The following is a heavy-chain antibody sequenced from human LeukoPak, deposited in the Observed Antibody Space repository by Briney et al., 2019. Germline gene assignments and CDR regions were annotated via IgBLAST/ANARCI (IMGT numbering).Heavy chain of an antibody. D-gene: IGHD5-24*01. CDR3: TRVGYIDEGIDY. CDR1: GFPFSSYW. V-gene: IGHV3-7*04. CDR2: IKQDGSKK. Sequence: GGSLRLSCVASGFPFSSYWMTWVRQAPGKGLEWVANIKQDGSKKSYVDSVKGRFTISRDNAKNSLYLQMNSLRAEDTAIYYCTRVGYIDEGIDYWGQGTPVTVSS. J-gene: IGHJ4*02.